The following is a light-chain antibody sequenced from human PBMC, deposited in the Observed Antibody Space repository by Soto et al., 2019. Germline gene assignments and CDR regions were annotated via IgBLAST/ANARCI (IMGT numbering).Light chain of an antibody. CDR2: EVR. Sequence: QSALTQPASVSGSPGQSITISCTGTSRDVGAYNLVSWYQQHPGKAPKLLIYEVRNRPSGISFRFPGSRSGNTASLTISGLLAEDEADYYCSAYTTRSTLVFGGGTKLTVL. CDR1: SRDVGAYNL. V-gene: IGLV2-14*01. J-gene: IGLJ2*01. CDR3: SAYTTRSTLV.